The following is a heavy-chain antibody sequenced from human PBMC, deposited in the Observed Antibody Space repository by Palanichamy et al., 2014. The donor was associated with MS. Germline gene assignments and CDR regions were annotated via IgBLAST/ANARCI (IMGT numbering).Heavy chain of an antibody. CDR2: INKDGSEK. CDR3: ARDNSGDGWYY. J-gene: IGHJ4*02. Sequence: EVQLVESGEGLVQPGGSLRLSCVVSGFTFRDYWMSWVRQAPGKGLEWVANINKDGSEKHYVDSVRGRFTISGDNAKNSLYLQMSSLRVEDTAVYYCARDNSGDGWYYWGQGTLVPVSS. V-gene: IGHV3-7*03. D-gene: IGHD5-24*01. CDR1: GFTFRDYW.